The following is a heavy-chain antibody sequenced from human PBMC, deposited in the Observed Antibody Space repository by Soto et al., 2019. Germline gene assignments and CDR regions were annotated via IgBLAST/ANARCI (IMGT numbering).Heavy chain of an antibody. J-gene: IGHJ6*02. CDR3: ASVPIFGGNYYYGMDV. D-gene: IGHD3-3*01. CDR1: GGSVSSGSYY. CDR2: IYYRGRT. V-gene: IGHV4-61*01. Sequence: QVQLQESGPGLVKPSETLSLTCTVSGGSVSSGSYYWSWIRQPPGKGLEWIGYIYYRGRTNYNPALKSRVTISVDTSKNQCSLKRSSVTAADTAVYYCASVPIFGGNYYYGMDVWGQGTTVTVSS.